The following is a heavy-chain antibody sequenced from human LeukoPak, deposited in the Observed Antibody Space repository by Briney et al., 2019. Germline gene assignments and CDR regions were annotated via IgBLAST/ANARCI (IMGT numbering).Heavy chain of an antibody. CDR3: ARDSAFLAFDY. CDR2: IYYSGST. Sequence: SETLSLTCTVSGGSISSYYWSWIRQPPGKGLEWIGYIYYSGSTNYNPSLKSRVTISVDTSKNQYSLKLSSVTAADMAVYYCARDSAFLAFDYWGQGTLVTVSS. J-gene: IGHJ4*02. D-gene: IGHD2/OR15-2a*01. CDR1: GGSISSYY. V-gene: IGHV4-59*01.